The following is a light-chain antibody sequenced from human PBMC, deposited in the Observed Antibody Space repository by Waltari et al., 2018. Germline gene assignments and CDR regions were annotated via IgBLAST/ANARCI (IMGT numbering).Light chain of an antibody. J-gene: IGLJ3*02. CDR3: GTWDDSLSRPV. CDR1: SSNIESNY. Sequence: QSVLTQPPSASGTPGQRVTISCFGSSSNIESNYVYTYQQLPGTAPKVLMFKNNQRPSGVSVRFSASKSGASASLTISGLRSDDEADYYCGTWDDSLSRPVFGGGTKLTVL. CDR2: KNN. V-gene: IGLV1-47*01.